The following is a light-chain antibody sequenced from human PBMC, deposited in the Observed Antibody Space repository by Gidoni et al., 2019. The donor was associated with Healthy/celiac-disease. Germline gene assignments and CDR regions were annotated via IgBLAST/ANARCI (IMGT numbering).Light chain of an antibody. CDR3: QQSYSTWIT. Sequence: DIQMTQSPSSLSASVGDRVTITCRASQSISSYLNWYQQKPVKAPKLLIYAASSLQSGVPSRFSGSGSGTDFTLTISSLQPEDFATYYCQQSYSTWITFGQGTRLEIK. CDR2: AAS. V-gene: IGKV1-39*01. CDR1: QSISSY. J-gene: IGKJ5*01.